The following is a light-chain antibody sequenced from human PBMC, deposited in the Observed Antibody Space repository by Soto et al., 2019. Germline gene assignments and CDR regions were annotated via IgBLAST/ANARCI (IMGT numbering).Light chain of an antibody. Sequence: EIVLTQSPGILSLSPGDGATLSCRASQSVSSNYLAWYQQNPGQAPRLLIYGTSTRASGIPDRFSGSGSGTDFTLTITRLEPEDFAVYYCQQYGSSRTFGQGTKVDIK. V-gene: IGKV3-20*01. J-gene: IGKJ1*01. CDR3: QQYGSSRT. CDR1: QSVSSNY. CDR2: GTS.